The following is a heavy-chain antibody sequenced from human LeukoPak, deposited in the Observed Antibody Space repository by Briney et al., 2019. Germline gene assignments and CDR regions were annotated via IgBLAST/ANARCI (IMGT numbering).Heavy chain of an antibody. CDR1: GYTFTGYY. CDR2: INPNSGGT. J-gene: IGHJ5*02. D-gene: IGHD3-9*01. V-gene: IGHV1-2*02. Sequence: GASVKVSCKASGYTFTGYYMHWVRQAPGQGLEWMGWINPNSGGTNYAQKFQGRVTMTRDTSISTAYMELSRLRADNTAVYYCARGLGILTGPGPWGQGTLVTVSS. CDR3: ARGLGILTGPGP.